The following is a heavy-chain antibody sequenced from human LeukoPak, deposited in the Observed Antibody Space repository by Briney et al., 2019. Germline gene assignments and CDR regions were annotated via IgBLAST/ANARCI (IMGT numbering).Heavy chain of an antibody. V-gene: IGHV4-31*03. CDR3: ATASSRGFISDY. D-gene: IGHD6-6*01. J-gene: IGHJ4*02. CDR1: GGTVSSGSYY. CDR2: IYYSGST. Sequence: PSETLSLTCTVSGGTVSSGSYYWSWIRQHPGKGLEWIGYIYYSGSTYYNPSLRSRVTISADTSKNQFSLKLTSVTAADTAVYYCATASSRGFISDYWGQGTLVTVSS.